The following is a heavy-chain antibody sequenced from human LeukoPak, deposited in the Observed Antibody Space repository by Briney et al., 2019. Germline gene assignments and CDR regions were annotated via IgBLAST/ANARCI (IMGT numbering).Heavy chain of an antibody. CDR1: GGSFSGYY. J-gene: IGHJ4*02. CDR3: ARGGGPVGY. V-gene: IGHV4-34*01. Sequence: MSSETLSLTCAVYGGSFSGYYWSWIRQPPGKGLEWIGEINHSGSTNYNPSLKSRVTISVDTSKNQFSLKLSSVTAADTAVYYCARGGGPVGYWGQGTLVTVSS. D-gene: IGHD3-10*01. CDR2: INHSGST.